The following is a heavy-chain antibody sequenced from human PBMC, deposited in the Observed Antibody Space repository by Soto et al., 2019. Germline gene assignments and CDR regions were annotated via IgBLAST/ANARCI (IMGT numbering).Heavy chain of an antibody. CDR1: XFAFSNYA. CDR3: AKDRTVAARNFDY. Sequence: SLRLSCAASXFAFSNYAMHWVRQAPGKGLEWVSSISTSIDATYYADSVKGRFTISRDDSKNTLYLQMNSLRAEDSAVYYCAKDRTVAARNFDYWGQGTQVTVSS. J-gene: IGHJ4*02. V-gene: IGHV3-23*01. D-gene: IGHD6-6*01. CDR2: ISTSIDAT.